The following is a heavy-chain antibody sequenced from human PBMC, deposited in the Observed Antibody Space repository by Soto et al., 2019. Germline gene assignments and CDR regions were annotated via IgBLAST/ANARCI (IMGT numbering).Heavy chain of an antibody. V-gene: IGHV3-21*01. Sequence: PGGSLRLSCAASGFTFSSYSMNWVRQAPGKGLEWVSSISSSSSYIYYADSVKGRFTISRDNAKNSLYLQMNSLRAEDTAVYYCARDLVVVTATGYYYYGMDVWGQGTTVTVSS. D-gene: IGHD2-21*02. CDR2: ISSSSSYI. CDR1: GFTFSSYS. J-gene: IGHJ6*02. CDR3: ARDLVVVTATGYYYYGMDV.